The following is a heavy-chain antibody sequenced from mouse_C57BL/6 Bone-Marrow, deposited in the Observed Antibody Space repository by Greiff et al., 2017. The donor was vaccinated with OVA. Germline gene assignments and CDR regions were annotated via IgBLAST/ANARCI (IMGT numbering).Heavy chain of an antibody. D-gene: IGHD1-1*01. J-gene: IGHJ2*01. CDR3: ARHYYGSFDY. V-gene: IGHV5-6*02. CDR2: ISSGGSYT. Sequence: DVKLQESGGDLVKPGGSLKLSCAASGFTFSSYGMSWVRQTPDKRLEWVATISSGGSYTYYPDSVKGRFTISRDNAKNTLYLQMSSLKSEDTAMYYCARHYYGSFDYWGQGTTLTVSS. CDR1: GFTFSSYG.